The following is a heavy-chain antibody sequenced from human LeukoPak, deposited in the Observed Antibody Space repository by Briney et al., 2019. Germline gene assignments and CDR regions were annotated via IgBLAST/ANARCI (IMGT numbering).Heavy chain of an antibody. Sequence: PGGSLRLSCAASGFIFSNYAMHWVRQAPGKGLEWVSLISYDGSNKYYADSVKGRLTISRGNSKNMFYVQINSLRPEDTAVYFCARGFPYDDPTEGYYYLMDVWGQGTTVTVSS. CDR1: GFIFSNYA. V-gene: IGHV3-30-3*01. J-gene: IGHJ6*02. D-gene: IGHD4-17*01. CDR2: ISYDGSNK. CDR3: ARGFPYDDPTEGYYYLMDV.